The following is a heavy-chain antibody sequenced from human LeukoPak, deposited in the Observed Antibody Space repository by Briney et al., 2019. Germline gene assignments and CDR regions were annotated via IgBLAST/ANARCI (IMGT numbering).Heavy chain of an antibody. V-gene: IGHV3-48*04. D-gene: IGHD5-18*01. CDR2: ISSSGSTT. CDR1: GFSFSSYG. CDR3: ARGRGSVYSYGSQDRFDY. Sequence: GGSLRLSCAASGFSFSSYGMSWVRQAPGKGLEWVSYISSSGSTTYYADPVKGRFTISRDNAKNSLYLQMNSLRAEDTAVYYCARGRGSVYSYGSQDRFDYWGQGTLVTVSS. J-gene: IGHJ4*02.